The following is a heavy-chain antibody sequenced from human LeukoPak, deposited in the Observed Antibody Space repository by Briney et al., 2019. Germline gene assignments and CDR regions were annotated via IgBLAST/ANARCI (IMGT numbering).Heavy chain of an antibody. CDR2: ISHSGST. CDR1: GGSINNFY. V-gene: IGHV4-59*01. D-gene: IGHD3-3*01. J-gene: IGHJ6*03. CDR3: AIESEELRPYYYYYYMDV. Sequence: SETLSLTCTFCGGSINNFYWSWIRQPPGRGLEWIGYISHSGSTNYNPSLESRVSMSVETSKNQFSLKLSSVTAADTAVYYCAIESEELRPYYYYYYMDVWGKGTTVTVS.